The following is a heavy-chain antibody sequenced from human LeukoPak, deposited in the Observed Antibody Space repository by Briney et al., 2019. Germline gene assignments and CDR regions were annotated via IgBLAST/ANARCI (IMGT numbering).Heavy chain of an antibody. J-gene: IGHJ3*02. V-gene: IGHV3-23*01. CDR2: IRGGGGVT. Sequence: GGSLRLSCAASGFTFDNDAMNWVRQAPGKGLEWLAYIRGGGGVTRYSDSVKDRFPLSRDNSKNTLYLQMNSLRAEDTAIYYCAKCSASYYNDAFDIWGRGTMVTVSS. CDR3: AKCSASYYNDAFDI. D-gene: IGHD3-10*01. CDR1: GFTFDNDA.